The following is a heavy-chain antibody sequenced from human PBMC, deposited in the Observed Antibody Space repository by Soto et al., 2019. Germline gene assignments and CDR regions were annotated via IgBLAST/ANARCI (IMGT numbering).Heavy chain of an antibody. J-gene: IGHJ4*02. CDR3: ARSKPPYSSSWYGPWGY. CDR1: GFTFSSYG. Sequence: QVQLVESGGGVVQPGRSLRLSCAASGFTFSSYGMHWVRQAPGKGLEWVAVIWYDGSNKYYADSVKGRFTISRDNSKNTLHLQINSLRAEDTAVYYCARSKPPYSSSWYGPWGYWGQGTLVTVSS. D-gene: IGHD6-13*01. CDR2: IWYDGSNK. V-gene: IGHV3-33*01.